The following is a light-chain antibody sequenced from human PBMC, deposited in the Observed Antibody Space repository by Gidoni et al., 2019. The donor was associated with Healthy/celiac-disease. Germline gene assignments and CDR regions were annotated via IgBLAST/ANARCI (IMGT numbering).Light chain of an antibody. CDR3: QQRSNWTGT. CDR1: QSVSSY. Sequence: PPTRASAPGERATISGRASQSVSSYVVCDQQKPGQDPRRLIDYASNRATGSPARCSGSGSGTDVTPTISSLEPEDCAVYYCQQRSNWTGTFGQGTKVEIK. J-gene: IGKJ1*01. CDR2: YAS. V-gene: IGKV3-11*01.